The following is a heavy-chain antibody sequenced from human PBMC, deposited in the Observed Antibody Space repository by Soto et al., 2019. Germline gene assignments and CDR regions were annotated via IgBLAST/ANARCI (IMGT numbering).Heavy chain of an antibody. CDR1: GGTFSSYA. Sequence: SVKVSCTASGGTFSSYAISWVRQAPGQGLEWMGGIIPIFGTANYAQKFQGRVTITADESTSTAYMELSSLRSEDTAVYYCARVVVVVPAAPTISYYYGMDVWGQGTTVTVSS. J-gene: IGHJ6*02. D-gene: IGHD2-2*01. CDR3: ARVVVVVPAAPTISYYYGMDV. V-gene: IGHV1-69*13. CDR2: IIPIFGTA.